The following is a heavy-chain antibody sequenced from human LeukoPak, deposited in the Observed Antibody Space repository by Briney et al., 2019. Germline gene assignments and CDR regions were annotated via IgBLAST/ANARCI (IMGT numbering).Heavy chain of an antibody. V-gene: IGHV4-4*02. CDR2: IYHSGST. CDR1: GGSISSSNW. CDR3: ARYCSSTSCYEGSGYYFDY. J-gene: IGHJ4*02. D-gene: IGHD2-2*01. Sequence: SGTLSLTCAVSGGSISSSNWWSWVRQPPGKGLEWIGEIYHSGSTNYNPSLKSRVTISVDKSKNQFSLKLSSVTAADTAVYYCARYCSSTSCYEGSGYYFDYWGQGTLVTVSS.